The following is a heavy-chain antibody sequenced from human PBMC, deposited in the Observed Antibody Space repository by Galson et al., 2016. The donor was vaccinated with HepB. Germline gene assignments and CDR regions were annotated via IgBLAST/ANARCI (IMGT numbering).Heavy chain of an antibody. Sequence: SLRLSCAASGFTVSSNYMSWVRQAPGKGLEWVSVIYSGGGTYYADSVKGRFTISRDNAKNSLYLQMNSLRDEDTAVYYCGGYNDYKAYDYWGQGTLVTVS. CDR1: GFTVSSNY. V-gene: IGHV3-53*01. D-gene: IGHD5-24*01. J-gene: IGHJ4*02. CDR3: GGYNDYKAYDY. CDR2: IYSGGGT.